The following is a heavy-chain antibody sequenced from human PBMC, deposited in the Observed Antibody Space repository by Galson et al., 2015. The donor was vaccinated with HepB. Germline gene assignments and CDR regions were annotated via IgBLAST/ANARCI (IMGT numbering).Heavy chain of an antibody. CDR1: GYTFTSYD. D-gene: IGHD3-3*01. CDR2: MNPNSGNT. CDR3: ARALKYYDFWSGYYAAYYYYYMDV. Sequence: SVKVSCKASGYTFTSYDINWVRQATGQGLEWMGWMNPNSGNTGYAQKFQGRVTMTRNTSISTAYMELSSLRSEDTAVYYCARALKYYDFWSGYYAAYYYYYMDVWGKGTTVTVSS. V-gene: IGHV1-8*01. J-gene: IGHJ6*03.